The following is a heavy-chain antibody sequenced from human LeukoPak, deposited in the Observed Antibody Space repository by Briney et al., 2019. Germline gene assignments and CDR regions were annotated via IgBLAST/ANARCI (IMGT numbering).Heavy chain of an antibody. CDR3: AKGSSGWYPFDY. V-gene: IGHV3-23*01. Sequence: GGSLRLSCAASGFTFDAYGMSWVRQAPGKGLEWVSVISGSGGSTYYADSVKGRFTISRDNSKNTLYLQMNSLRAEDTAVYYCAKGSSGWYPFDYWGQGTLVTVSS. CDR2: ISGSGGST. CDR1: GFTFDAYG. J-gene: IGHJ4*02. D-gene: IGHD6-19*01.